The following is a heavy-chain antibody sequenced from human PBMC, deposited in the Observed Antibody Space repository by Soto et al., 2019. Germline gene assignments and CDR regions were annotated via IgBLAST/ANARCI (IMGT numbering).Heavy chain of an antibody. J-gene: IGHJ4*02. CDR2: IKSKPDGGTM. CDR1: GLTFTYAW. Sequence: EVQLVESGGGFVEPGGSLRLSCAASGLTFTYAWMSWVREAPGKGLEWVGRIKSKPDGGTMDYAAPVKGRFTVSRDDSQNTLYLNMSSLHSQDTAMYYCVADLTGDRTNWGFDYWGQGTLVTVSS. D-gene: IGHD7-27*01. V-gene: IGHV3-15*07. CDR3: VADLTGDRTNWGFDY.